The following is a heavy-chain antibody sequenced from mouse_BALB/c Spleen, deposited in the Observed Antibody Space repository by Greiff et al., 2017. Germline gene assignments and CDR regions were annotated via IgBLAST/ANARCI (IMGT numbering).Heavy chain of an antibody. CDR3: DSSGYFAY. Sequence: VQLQQSGAELVKPGASVKLSCTASGFNIKDTYMHWVKQRPEQGLEWIGRIDPANGNTKYDPKFQGKATITADTSSNTAYLQLSSLTSEDTAVYYCDSSGYFAYWGQGTLVTVSA. CDR2: IDPANGNT. D-gene: IGHD3-1*01. V-gene: IGHV14-3*02. CDR1: GFNIKDTY. J-gene: IGHJ3*01.